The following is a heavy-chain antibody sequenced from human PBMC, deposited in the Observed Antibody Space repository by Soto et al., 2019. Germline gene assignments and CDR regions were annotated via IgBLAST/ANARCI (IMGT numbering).Heavy chain of an antibody. CDR3: ARIMRGNFLTGYAPYYYYYCMDV. Sequence: ASVKVSCKASGYTFTSYDINWVRQATGQGLEWMGWMNPNSGNTGYAQKFQGRVTMTRNTSISTAYMELSSLRSEDTAVYYCARIMRGNFLTGYAPYYYYYCMDVWGQGTTVTVSS. J-gene: IGHJ6*02. V-gene: IGHV1-8*01. D-gene: IGHD3-9*01. CDR1: GYTFTSYD. CDR2: MNPNSGNT.